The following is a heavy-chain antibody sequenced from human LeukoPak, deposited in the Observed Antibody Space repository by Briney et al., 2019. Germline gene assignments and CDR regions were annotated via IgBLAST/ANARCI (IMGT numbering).Heavy chain of an antibody. V-gene: IGHV3-48*01. CDR1: GFTFSSYS. D-gene: IGHD3-16*02. J-gene: IGHJ4*02. CDR2: ISSSSSTI. CDR3: ASCPPDYDYVWGCYRYPSFDY. Sequence: GGSLRLSCAASGFTFSSYSMNWVRQAPGKGLEWVSYISSSSSTIYYADSVKGRFTISRDNAKNSLYLQMNSLRAEDTAVYYCASCPPDYDYVWGCYRYPSFDYWGQETLVTVSS.